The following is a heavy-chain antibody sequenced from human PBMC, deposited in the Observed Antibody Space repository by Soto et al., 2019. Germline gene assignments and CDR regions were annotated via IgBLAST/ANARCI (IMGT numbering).Heavy chain of an antibody. CDR2: INHSGST. CDR1: GGSFSGYY. CDR3: ARLPRGYNYGMDV. J-gene: IGHJ6*02. V-gene: IGHV4-34*01. Sequence: QVQLQQWGAGLLKPSETLSLTCAVYGGSFSGYYWSWIRQPPGKGLEWIGEINHSGSTNYNPSLKSRVXXSXDMXKNQFSLKLSSVTAADTAVYYCARLPRGYNYGMDVWGQGTTVTVSS.